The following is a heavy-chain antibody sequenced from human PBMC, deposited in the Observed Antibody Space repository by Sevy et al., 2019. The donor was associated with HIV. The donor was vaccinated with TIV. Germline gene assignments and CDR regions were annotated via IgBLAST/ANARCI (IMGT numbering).Heavy chain of an antibody. D-gene: IGHD2-2*01. J-gene: IGHJ4*02. CDR2: IKQDGSEK. Sequence: GGSLRLSCAASGFTFNSYWMSWVRQAPGKGLEWLANIKQDGSEKKYVDSVKGRFTISRDNAKNSLYLQMHSLRAEDTAVYYCARAPLVPAAADYWGQGILVTVSS. CDR1: GFTFNSYW. V-gene: IGHV3-7*01. CDR3: ARAPLVPAAADY.